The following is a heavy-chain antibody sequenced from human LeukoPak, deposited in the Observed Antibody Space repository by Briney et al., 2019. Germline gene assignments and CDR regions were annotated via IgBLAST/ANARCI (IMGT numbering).Heavy chain of an antibody. CDR2: ISYDGSNK. V-gene: IGHV3-30*03. CDR1: GFTFSSYG. CDR3: ARVHAAYPFDY. D-gene: IGHD2-15*01. Sequence: GGSLRLSCAASGFTFSSYGMHRVRQAPGKGLEWVAVISYDGSNKYYADSVKGRFTISRDNSKNTLYLQMNSLRAEDTAVYYCARVHAAYPFDYWGQGTLVTVSS. J-gene: IGHJ4*02.